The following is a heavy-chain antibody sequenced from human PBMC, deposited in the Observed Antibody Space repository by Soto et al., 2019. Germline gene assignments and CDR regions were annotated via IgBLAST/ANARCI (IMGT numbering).Heavy chain of an antibody. CDR3: VRDQYSGYDFAL. J-gene: IGHJ5*02. CDR1: GASIAGGSYY. Sequence: SETLSLTCSVSGASIAGGSYYWSWVRQPPGKGLEWIGYIPSRGRPFYNPSLTSRGTISADSSKNQLSLQLTSVTAADTAVYYCVRDQYSGYDFALWGQGNLVTV. V-gene: IGHV4-30-4*01. CDR2: IPSRGRP. D-gene: IGHD5-12*01.